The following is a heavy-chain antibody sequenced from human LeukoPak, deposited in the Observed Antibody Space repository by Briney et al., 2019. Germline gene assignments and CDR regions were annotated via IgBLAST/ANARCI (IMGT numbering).Heavy chain of an antibody. Sequence: GGSLRVSCAASGFTFSSYAMSWVRQAPGKGLEWVSAISGSGGRTYYADSVQGRFTISRDNSKNTLYLQMNSLRAEDTAVYYCAKGGVTAYYLVDSWGQGTLVTVSS. J-gene: IGHJ4*02. D-gene: IGHD2-21*01. V-gene: IGHV3-23*01. CDR3: AKGGVTAYYLVDS. CDR2: ISGSGGRT. CDR1: GFTFSSYA.